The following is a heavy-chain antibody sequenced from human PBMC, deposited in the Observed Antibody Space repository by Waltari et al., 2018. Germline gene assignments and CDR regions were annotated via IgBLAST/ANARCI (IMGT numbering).Heavy chain of an antibody. CDR1: GYSFPNFW. D-gene: IGHD1-26*01. J-gene: IGHJ4*02. CDR2: VFPSDSGT. CDR3: ARRVGATGYFDL. Sequence: EVQLVQSGAEVKKPGESLRISCQGSGYSFPNFWVGWVRQKPTTGLEWMAIVFPSDSGTRYSPFFLGQVTISAYKSINTAYLQWSRLRESDTGIYYCARRVGATGYFDLWGEGTLVTVSS. V-gene: IGHV5-51*01.